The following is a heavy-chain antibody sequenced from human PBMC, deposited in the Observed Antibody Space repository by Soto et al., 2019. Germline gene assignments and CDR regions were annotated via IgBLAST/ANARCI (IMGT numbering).Heavy chain of an antibody. J-gene: IGHJ4*02. D-gene: IGHD3-22*01. Sequence: SLTCAVSGGSISSGGYSWSWIRQPPGKGLEWIGYIYHSGSTYYNPSLKSRVTISVDRSRNQFSLKLNSVTAADTAVYYCARVRREYDNSGPVDYSGQATLVTVSS. V-gene: IGHV4-30-2*01. CDR2: IYHSGST. CDR3: ARVRREYDNSGPVDY. CDR1: GGSISSGGYS.